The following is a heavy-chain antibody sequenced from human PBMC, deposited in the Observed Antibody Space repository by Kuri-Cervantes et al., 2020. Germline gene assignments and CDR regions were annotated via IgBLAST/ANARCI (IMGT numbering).Heavy chain of an antibody. CDR1: GYTFTYRY. V-gene: IGHV1-69*06. J-gene: IGHJ4*02. CDR3: ARATYYYDSSGYYNFDY. D-gene: IGHD3-22*01. Sequence: SVKVSCKASGYTFTYRYLHWVRQAPGQALEWMGGIIPIFGTANYAQKFQGRVTITADKSTSTAYMELSSLRSEDTAVYYCARATYYYDSSGYYNFDYWGQGTLVTVSS. CDR2: IIPIFGTA.